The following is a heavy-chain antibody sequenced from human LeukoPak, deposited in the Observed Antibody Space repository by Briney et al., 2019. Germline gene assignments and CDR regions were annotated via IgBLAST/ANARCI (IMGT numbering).Heavy chain of an antibody. Sequence: GGSLRLSCAASGFTFSNYGMHWVRQAPGKGLEWVALISFDGSQKYYADSVKGRFTISRDNSKSTVYLQMNSLRAEGTAVYYCAKDTEYTYGFPQSDYWGQGTLVTVSS. CDR3: AKDTEYTYGFPQSDY. V-gene: IGHV3-30*02. D-gene: IGHD5-18*01. CDR2: ISFDGSQK. CDR1: GFTFSNYG. J-gene: IGHJ4*02.